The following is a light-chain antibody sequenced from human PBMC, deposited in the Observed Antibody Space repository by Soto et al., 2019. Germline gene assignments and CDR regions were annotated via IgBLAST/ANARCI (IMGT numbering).Light chain of an antibody. J-gene: IGLJ1*01. CDR3: SSYTSSSIDHV. CDR1: SSDVGGYNY. CDR2: EVS. V-gene: IGLV2-14*01. Sequence: QSALTQPASVSGSPGQSITISCTGTSSDVGGYNYVSWYQQHPGKAPKLMIYEVSNRPSEVSNRFSGSKSGNTASLTISGLQAEDEADYYCSSYTSSSIDHVFGTGTKVTVL.